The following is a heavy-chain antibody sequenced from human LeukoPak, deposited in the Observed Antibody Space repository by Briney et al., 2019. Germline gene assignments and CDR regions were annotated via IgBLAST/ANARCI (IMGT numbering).Heavy chain of an antibody. CDR2: IIPIFGTA. V-gene: IGHV1-69*13. D-gene: IGHD2-2*01. J-gene: IGHJ4*02. Sequence: ASVKVSCTASGGTFSIYAISRVRQAPGQGHEWMGGIIPIFGTANYAQKFQGRVTITADESTSTAYMELSSLRSEDTAVYYCARVRGGDCSSTSCSYWPFDYWGQGTLVTVSS. CDR1: GGTFSIYA. CDR3: ARVRGGDCSSTSCSYWPFDY.